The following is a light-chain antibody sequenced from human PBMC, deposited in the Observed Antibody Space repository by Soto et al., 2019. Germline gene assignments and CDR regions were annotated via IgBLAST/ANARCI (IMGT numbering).Light chain of an antibody. Sequence: DIQLTQSPSFLSASVGDRVTITCRASQGISSYLAWYQQNPGKAPKLLIYAASTLQSGVPSRFSGSGSGTEFTLTISRLQPEDFATYYCQQLNSYPPYTFGQGTKLEIK. J-gene: IGKJ2*01. CDR2: AAS. CDR3: QQLNSYPPYT. V-gene: IGKV1-9*01. CDR1: QGISSY.